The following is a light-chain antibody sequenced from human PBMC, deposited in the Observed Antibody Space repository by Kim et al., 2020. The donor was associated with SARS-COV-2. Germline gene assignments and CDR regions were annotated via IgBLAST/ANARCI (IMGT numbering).Light chain of an antibody. V-gene: IGLV1-40*01. CDR1: SSNIGAGYD. CDR2: GNS. J-gene: IGLJ2*01. Sequence: GQWVPISCTGSSSNIGAGYDVHWYQQLPGTAPKLLIYGNSNRPSGVPDRFSGSKSGTSASLAITGLQAEDEADYYCQSYDSSLSVVFGGGTQLTVL. CDR3: QSYDSSLSVV.